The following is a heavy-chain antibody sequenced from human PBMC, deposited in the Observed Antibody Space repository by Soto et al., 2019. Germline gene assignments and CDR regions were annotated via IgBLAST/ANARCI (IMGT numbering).Heavy chain of an antibody. CDR1: GYTFTSYD. J-gene: IGHJ5*02. D-gene: IGHD5-18*01. Sequence: ASVKVSCKASGYTFTSYDINWVRQATGQGLEWMGWMNPNSGNTGYAQKLQGRVTITADKSTSTAYMELSSLRSEDTAVYYCARDHRGYSYGYEYNWLDPWGQGTLVTSPQ. V-gene: IGHV1-8*01. CDR2: MNPNSGNT. CDR3: ARDHRGYSYGYEYNWLDP.